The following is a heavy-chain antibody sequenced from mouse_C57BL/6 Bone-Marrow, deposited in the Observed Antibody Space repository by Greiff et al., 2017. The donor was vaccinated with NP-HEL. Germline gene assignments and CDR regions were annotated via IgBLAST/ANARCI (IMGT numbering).Heavy chain of an antibody. CDR1: GYTFTSYW. CDR3: ARPRYGNYIDY. D-gene: IGHD2-10*02. V-gene: IGHV1-50*01. Sequence: QVQLQQPGAELVKPGASVKLSCKASGYTFTSYWMQWVKQRPGQGLEWIGEIDPSDSYTNYNQKFKGKATLTVDTSSSTAYMQLSSLTSEDSAVYYCARPRYGNYIDYWGQGTTLTVSS. J-gene: IGHJ2*01. CDR2: IDPSDSYT.